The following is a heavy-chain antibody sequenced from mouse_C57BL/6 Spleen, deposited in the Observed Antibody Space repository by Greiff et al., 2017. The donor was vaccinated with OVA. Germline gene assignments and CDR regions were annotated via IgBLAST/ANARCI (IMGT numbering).Heavy chain of an antibody. J-gene: IGHJ3*01. D-gene: IGHD1-1*01. V-gene: IGHV1-69*01. CDR3: ARPHYYGSSPWFAY. CDR1: GYTFTSYW. CDR2: IDPSDSYT. Sequence: QVQLQQPGAELVMPGASVKLSCKASGYTFTSYWMHWVKQRPGQGLEWIGEIDPSDSYTNYNQKFKGKSTLTVDKSSSTAYMQLSSLTSEDSAVYDCARPHYYGSSPWFAYWGQGTLVTVSA.